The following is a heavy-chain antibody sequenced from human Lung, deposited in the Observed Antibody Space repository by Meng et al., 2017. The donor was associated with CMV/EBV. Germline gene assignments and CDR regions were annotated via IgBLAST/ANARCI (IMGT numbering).Heavy chain of an antibody. D-gene: IGHD1-26*01. V-gene: IGHV1-2*02. Sequence: ASGYTFSAYQMHWVRQAPGHGLEWMGWIHPGSGVTRNAQKFQGRVTMTSDRFSTVYMELTRLTSDDTAFYYCARFGGAPVGATPPDYWGQGTLVTVSS. J-gene: IGHJ4*02. CDR1: GYTFSAYQ. CDR3: ARFGGAPVGATPPDY. CDR2: IHPGSGVT.